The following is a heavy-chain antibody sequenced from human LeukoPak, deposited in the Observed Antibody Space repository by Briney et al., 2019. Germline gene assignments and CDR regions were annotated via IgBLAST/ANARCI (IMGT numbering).Heavy chain of an antibody. D-gene: IGHD6-6*01. CDR3: AKGLGGLASAPDF. J-gene: IGHJ4*02. CDR2: IFANGVTR. V-gene: IGHV3-23*01. CDR1: GFTFSNFG. Sequence: GGSLRLSCAASGFTFSNFGMSWVRQAPGKGLEWVSAIFANGVTRLYADSVKGRFIISRDNPQNRLFLQVNSLSVEDTAVYYCAKGLGGLASAPDFWGQGTLVTVSS.